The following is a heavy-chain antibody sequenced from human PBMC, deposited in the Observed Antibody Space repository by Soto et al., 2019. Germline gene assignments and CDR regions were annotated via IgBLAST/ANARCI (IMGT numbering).Heavy chain of an antibody. D-gene: IGHD2-15*01. CDR2: INTAGSTK. CDR3: ARAACSSPDRSPAYSSYVLDV. V-gene: IGHV3-48*03. J-gene: IGHJ6*02. CDR1: GFTFSNFE. Sequence: GGSLRLSCAASGFTFSNFEMHWVRQAPGKGLEWVSYINTAGSTKYYAESVKGRFTISRDNSRNALFLQMNSLRAEDTAVYYFARAACSSPDRSPAYSSYVLDVWGQGHTVPVS.